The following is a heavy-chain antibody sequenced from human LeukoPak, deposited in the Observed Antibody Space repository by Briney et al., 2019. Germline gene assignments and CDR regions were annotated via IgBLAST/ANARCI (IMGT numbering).Heavy chain of an antibody. Sequence: PSETLSLTCIVSGDSISSYYWSWIRQPAGKGLQWIGRIYTSGSTNYNPSLKSRVTMSVDTSKKQFSLKLSSVTAADTAVYYCARDSYGSGSGPAFGIWGQGTMVTVSS. V-gene: IGHV4-4*07. CDR2: IYTSGST. J-gene: IGHJ3*02. CDR3: ARDSYGSGSGPAFGI. D-gene: IGHD3-10*01. CDR1: GDSISSYY.